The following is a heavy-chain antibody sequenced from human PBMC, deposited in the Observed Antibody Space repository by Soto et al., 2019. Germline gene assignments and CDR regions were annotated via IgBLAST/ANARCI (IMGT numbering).Heavy chain of an antibody. J-gene: IGHJ6*02. CDR3: ARDGAIQLWSTYYYYGMDV. Sequence: SETLSLTCTVSGGSISSGDYYWSWIRQPPGKGLEWIGYIYYSGSTYYNPSLKSRVTISVDTSKNQFSLRLSSVTAADTAVYYCARDGAIQLWSTYYYYGMDVWGQGTTVTVSS. CDR1: GGSISSGDYY. CDR2: IYYSGST. V-gene: IGHV4-30-4*01. D-gene: IGHD5-18*01.